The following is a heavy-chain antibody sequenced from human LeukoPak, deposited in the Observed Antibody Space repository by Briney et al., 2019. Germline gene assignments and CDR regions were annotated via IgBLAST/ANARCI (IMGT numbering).Heavy chain of an antibody. CDR3: ARDLDSSGLGFDY. CDR2: IIPIFGTA. V-gene: IGHV1-69*01. CDR1: GSTFSSYA. J-gene: IGHJ4*02. D-gene: IGHD3-22*01. Sequence: SVKVSCKASGSTFSSYAISWVRQAPGQGLEWMGGIIPIFGTANYAQKFQGRVTITADESTSTAYMELSSLRSEDTAVYYCARDLDSSGLGFDYWGQGTLVTVSS.